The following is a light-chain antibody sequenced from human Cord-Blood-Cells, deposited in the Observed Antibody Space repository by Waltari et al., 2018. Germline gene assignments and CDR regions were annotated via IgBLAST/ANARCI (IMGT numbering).Light chain of an antibody. CDR1: SSDVGGYNY. Sequence: QSVLTQPASVSGSPGQSITISCTGTSSDVGGYNYVSWYQQHPGKAPKLMLYDVSNRPSGVSNRCSGSKSCNTASLTISGLQAEDEADYYCSSYTSSSTWVFGGGTKLTVL. CDR2: DVS. J-gene: IGLJ3*02. V-gene: IGLV2-14*03. CDR3: SSYTSSSTWV.